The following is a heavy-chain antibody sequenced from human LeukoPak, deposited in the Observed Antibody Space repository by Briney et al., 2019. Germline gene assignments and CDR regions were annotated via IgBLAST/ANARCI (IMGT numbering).Heavy chain of an antibody. J-gene: IGHJ4*02. CDR3: AKGDEGQCYFDY. V-gene: IGHV3-21*04. CDR1: GFTFSSYS. CDR2: ISSSSSYI. Sequence: PGGSLRLSCAASGFTFSSYSMNWVRQAPGKGLEWVSSISSSSSYIYYADSVKGRFTISRDNAKNSLYLQMNSLRAEDTALYYCAKGDEGQCYFDYWGQGTLVTVSS.